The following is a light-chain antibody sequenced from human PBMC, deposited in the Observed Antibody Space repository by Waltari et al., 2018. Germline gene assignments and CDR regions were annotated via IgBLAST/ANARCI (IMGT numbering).Light chain of an antibody. Sequence: EIVLTQSPGTLSLSPGERATLSCMASQSVSSSYLAWYQQKPGQAPRLLIYGASSRATGNPDRFSGSGSGTDFTLTISRLEPEDFAVYYCQQYGSSPWTFGQGTKVEIK. CDR2: GAS. CDR3: QQYGSSPWT. J-gene: IGKJ1*01. CDR1: QSVSSSY. V-gene: IGKV3-20*01.